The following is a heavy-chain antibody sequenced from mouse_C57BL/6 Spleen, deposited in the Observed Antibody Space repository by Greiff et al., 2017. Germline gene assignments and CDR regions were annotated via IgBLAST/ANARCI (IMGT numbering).Heavy chain of an antibody. V-gene: IGHV10-1*01. CDR2: IRSKSNNYAT. CDR3: VRDYSNTGEFAY. Sequence: EVQLVESGGGLVQPKGSLKLSCAASGFSFNTYAMNWVRQAPGKGLEWVARIRSKSNNYATYYADSVKDRFTISRDDSESMLYLQMNNLKTEDTAMYYCVRDYSNTGEFAYWGQGTLVTVSA. CDR1: GFSFNTYA. D-gene: IGHD2-5*01. J-gene: IGHJ3*01.